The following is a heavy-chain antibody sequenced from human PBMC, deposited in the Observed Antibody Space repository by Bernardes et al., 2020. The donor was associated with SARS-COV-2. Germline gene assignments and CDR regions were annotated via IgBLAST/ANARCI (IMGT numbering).Heavy chain of an antibody. CDR2: ISYDGSNK. CDR3: AKDPMVRGVMGPEYYYGMDV. V-gene: IGHV3-30*18. J-gene: IGHJ6*02. Sequence: GGSLRLSCAASGFTFSSYGMHWVRQAPGKGLEWVAVISYDGSNKYYADSVKGRFTISRDNSKNTLYLQMNSLRAEDTAVYYCAKDPMVRGVMGPEYYYGMDVWGQETTVTVSS. CDR1: GFTFSSYG. D-gene: IGHD3-10*01.